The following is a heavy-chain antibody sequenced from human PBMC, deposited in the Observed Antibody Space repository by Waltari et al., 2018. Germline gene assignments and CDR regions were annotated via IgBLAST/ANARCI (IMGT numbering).Heavy chain of an antibody. J-gene: IGHJ6*02. V-gene: IGHV3-74*01. CDR2: MNRERSRT. CDR3: ARVATKTYSSPVPGRPYYYGMDV. Sequence: EEQLVESGGGLAQPGESLRLSCAASGFTFSRYWMDWVRQAPGKGLVWVSRMNRERSRTTYADAVEGRFTISRDNGKNTLYVQMNRLRAEDTAVYYCARVATKTYSSPVPGRPYYYGMDVWGQGTTVTVSS. CDR1: GFTFSRYW. D-gene: IGHD3-22*01.